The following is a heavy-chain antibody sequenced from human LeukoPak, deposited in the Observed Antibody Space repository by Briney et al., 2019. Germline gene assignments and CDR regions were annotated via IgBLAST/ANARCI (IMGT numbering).Heavy chain of an antibody. J-gene: IGHJ4*02. V-gene: IGHV3-9*01. CDR3: AKGYTAMGQGDYFDY. D-gene: IGHD5-18*01. CDR2: ISWNSGSI. Sequence: GRSLRLSCAASGFTFDDYAMHWVRQAPGKGLEWVSGISWNSGSIGYADSVKGRFTISRDNAKNSLYLQMNSLRAEDTALYYCAKGYTAMGQGDYFDYWGQGTLVTVSS. CDR1: GFTFDDYA.